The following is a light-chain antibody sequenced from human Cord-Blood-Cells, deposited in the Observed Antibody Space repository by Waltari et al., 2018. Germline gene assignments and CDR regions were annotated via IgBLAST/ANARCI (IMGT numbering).Light chain of an antibody. CDR2: GAS. CDR3: QQYGSSPGT. J-gene: IGKJ4*01. Sequence: EIVLPQSPGTLSLSPGARATLSCRASQRVSSSYLAWYQQKPGQAPRLLIYGASSRATGIPDRFSGSGSGTDFTLTISRLEPEDFAVYYCQQYGSSPGTFGGGTKVEIK. CDR1: QRVSSSY. V-gene: IGKV3-20*01.